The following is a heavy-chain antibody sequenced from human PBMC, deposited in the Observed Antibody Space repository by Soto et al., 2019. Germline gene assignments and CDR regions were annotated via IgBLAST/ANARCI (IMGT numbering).Heavy chain of an antibody. CDR3: ASGYSSSWYNAFDI. J-gene: IGHJ3*02. Sequence: GGSLRLSCSASGFIFSSYCMHWVRQAPGKGLVWVSRINSDGSSTTYADSVKGRFTISRDNAKNTLYVQMNSLRAEDTAVYYCASGYSSSWYNAFDIWGQGTMVTVSS. CDR2: INSDGSST. V-gene: IGHV3-74*01. CDR1: GFIFSSYC. D-gene: IGHD6-13*01.